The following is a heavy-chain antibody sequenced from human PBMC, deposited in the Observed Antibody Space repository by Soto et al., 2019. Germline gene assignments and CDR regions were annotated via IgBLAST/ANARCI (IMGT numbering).Heavy chain of an antibody. Sequence: GGSLRLSCAASGFTFSDYYMSWIRQAPGKGLEWVSYISSSGSTIYYADSVKGRFTISRDNAKNSLYLQMNSLRAEDTAVYYCEREKTYSSSWYYFDYWGQGTLVTVSS. D-gene: IGHD6-13*01. CDR3: EREKTYSSSWYYFDY. V-gene: IGHV3-11*01. J-gene: IGHJ4*02. CDR1: GFTFSDYY. CDR2: ISSSGSTI.